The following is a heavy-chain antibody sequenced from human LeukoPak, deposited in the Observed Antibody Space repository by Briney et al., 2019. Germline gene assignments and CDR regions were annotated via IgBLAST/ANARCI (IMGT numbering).Heavy chain of an antibody. Sequence: SETLSRTCTVSGGSISGYYWSWIRQPPGKGLEWIGCISYSGSTKYNPSLKSRVSISLDTSKKQFSLHLSSVTAADTAVYYCVRDFDAWSAIDIWGQGPMVTVSS. V-gene: IGHV4-59*01. CDR3: VRDFDAWSAIDI. D-gene: IGHD3-3*01. J-gene: IGHJ3*02. CDR1: GGSISGYY. CDR2: ISYSGST.